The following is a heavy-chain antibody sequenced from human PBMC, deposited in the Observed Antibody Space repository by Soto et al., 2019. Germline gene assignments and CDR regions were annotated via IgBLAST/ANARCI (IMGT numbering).Heavy chain of an antibody. V-gene: IGHV4-59*01. Sequence: SETLSLTCTVSGGSISSYYWSWIRQPPGKGLEWIGYIYYSGSTNYNPSLKSRVTISVDTSKNQFSLKLSSVTAADTAVYYCALATGNYDILTGYYREYYFDYWGQGTLVTVSS. CDR1: GGSISSYY. D-gene: IGHD3-9*01. CDR3: ALATGNYDILTGYYREYYFDY. J-gene: IGHJ4*02. CDR2: IYYSGST.